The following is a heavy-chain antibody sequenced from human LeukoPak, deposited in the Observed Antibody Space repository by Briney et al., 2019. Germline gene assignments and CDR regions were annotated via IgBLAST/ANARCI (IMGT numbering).Heavy chain of an antibody. V-gene: IGHV3-49*03. J-gene: IGHJ3*02. CDR2: IRSKAYGGTT. Sequence: GGSLRLSCTASGFTFGDYAMSWFRQAPGKGLEWVGFIRSKAYGGTTEYAASVKGRFTISRDDSKSIAYPQMNSLKTEDTAVYYCTRDAQRFGGAFDIWGQGTMVTVSS. CDR3: TRDAQRFGGAFDI. CDR1: GFTFGDYA. D-gene: IGHD3-16*01.